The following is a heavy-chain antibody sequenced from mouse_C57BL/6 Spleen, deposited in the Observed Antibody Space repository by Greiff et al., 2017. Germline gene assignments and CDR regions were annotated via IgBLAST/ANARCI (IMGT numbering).Heavy chain of an antibody. D-gene: IGHD3-3*01. V-gene: IGHV1-66*01. J-gene: IGHJ4*01. CDR2: IYPGSGNT. CDR3: ARKGTYYAMDY. CDR1: GYSFTSHS. Sequence: VQLQESGPELVKPGASVKISCKASGYSFTSHSIHWVKQRPGQGLEWIGWIYPGSGNTKYNEKFKGKATLTADTSSSTAYMQLSSLTSEDSAVYCCARKGTYYAMDYWGQGTSVTVSS.